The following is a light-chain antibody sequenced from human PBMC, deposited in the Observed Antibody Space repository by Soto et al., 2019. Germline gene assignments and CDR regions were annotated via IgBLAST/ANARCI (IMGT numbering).Light chain of an antibody. CDR3: QQSYSTPR. V-gene: IGKV1-39*01. J-gene: IGKJ4*01. CDR1: QTIRNY. Sequence: DIQMTQSPSPLSASVGDRVTITFRASQTIRNYLDWYQQKPGEAPKLLIYAASRLQSGVPSRFSGSGSGTDFTLTINTLQPEDIATYYCQQSYSTPRFGGGTKVDNK. CDR2: AAS.